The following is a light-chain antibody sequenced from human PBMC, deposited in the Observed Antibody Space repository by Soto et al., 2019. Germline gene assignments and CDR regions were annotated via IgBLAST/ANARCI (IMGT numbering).Light chain of an antibody. CDR3: QQSDSTLGT. V-gene: IGKV1-39*01. Sequence: DIQMTQSPSSLSASVGDRVTITCRASQSISSYLNWYQQKPGKAPKLQIYAASSLQSGVPSRFSGSGSGTDFTLSISSRQPEDFATYYCQQSDSTLGTFGQGTKVEIK. CDR1: QSISSY. J-gene: IGKJ1*01. CDR2: AAS.